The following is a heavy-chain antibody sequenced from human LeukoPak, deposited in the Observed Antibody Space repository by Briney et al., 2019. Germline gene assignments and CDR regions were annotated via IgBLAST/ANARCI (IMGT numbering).Heavy chain of an antibody. Sequence: GGSLRLSCAASGFTFSSYAMSWVRQAPGKGLEWVSAISGSGGTTYYADSVKGRITLSRDNAKNSLYLQMNNLRAEDTAVYYCARWGTYSSSWLGAFDIWGQGTMVTVSS. J-gene: IGHJ3*02. CDR2: ISGSGGTT. CDR1: GFTFSSYA. V-gene: IGHV3-23*01. CDR3: ARWGTYSSSWLGAFDI. D-gene: IGHD6-13*01.